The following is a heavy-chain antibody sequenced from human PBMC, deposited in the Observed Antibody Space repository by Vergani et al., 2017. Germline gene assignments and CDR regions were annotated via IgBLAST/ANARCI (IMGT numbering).Heavy chain of an antibody. CDR2: IIPIFGTA. J-gene: IGHJ6*03. Sequence: QVQLVQSGAEVKKPGSSVKVSCKASGGTFSSYAISWVRQAPGQGLEWMGGIIPIFGTANYAQKFQGRVTITADESTSTAYMELSSLRADDTAVYDCARVGYYYYYYMDVWGKGTTVTVSS. CDR3: ARVGYYYYYYMDV. V-gene: IGHV1-69*01. CDR1: GGTFSSYA.